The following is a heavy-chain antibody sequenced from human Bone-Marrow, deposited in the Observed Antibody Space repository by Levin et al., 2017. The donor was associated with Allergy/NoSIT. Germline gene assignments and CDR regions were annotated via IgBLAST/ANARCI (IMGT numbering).Heavy chain of an antibody. D-gene: IGHD3-9*01. CDR3: AKAFARYFDCFDY. V-gene: IGHV3-23*01. CDR2: ISGSGGST. CDR1: GFTFSSYA. J-gene: IGHJ4*02. Sequence: GESLKISCAASGFTFSSYAMSWVRQAPGKGLEWVSAISGSGGSTYYADSVKGRFTISRDNSKNTLYLQMNSLRAEDTAVYYCAKAFARYFDCFDYWGQGTLVTVSS.